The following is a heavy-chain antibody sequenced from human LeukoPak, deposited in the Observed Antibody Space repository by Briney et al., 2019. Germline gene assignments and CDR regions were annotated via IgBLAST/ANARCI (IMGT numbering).Heavy chain of an antibody. Sequence: RRSLCPSCAVSVLIYCDVGMHWVPEAPGKGLEGVAVICSDGSNRSYAGSVKGPFTISRENSQNTLFLQMNSLRAEDTAMYYCARDAQRGFDYRNSLEYWGHGTLVTVSS. CDR3: ARDAQRGFDYRNSLEY. CDR1: VLIYCDVG. CDR2: ICSDGSNR. J-gene: IGHJ4*01. D-gene: IGHD4-11*01. V-gene: IGHV3-33*01.